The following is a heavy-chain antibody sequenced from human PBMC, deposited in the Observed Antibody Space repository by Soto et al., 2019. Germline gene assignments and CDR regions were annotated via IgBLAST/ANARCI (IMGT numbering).Heavy chain of an antibody. D-gene: IGHD1-26*01. V-gene: IGHV4-39*01. Sequence: QLQLQESGPGLVKPSETLSLTCTVSGGSISSSSYYWGWIRQPPGKGLEWIGSIYYSGSTYYNPSLKSRVTISVDTSKNQFSLKLSSVTAADTAVYYCARGGTAYYYYYMDVWGKGTTVTVSS. CDR1: GGSISSSSYY. CDR3: ARGGTAYYYYYMDV. J-gene: IGHJ6*03. CDR2: IYYSGST.